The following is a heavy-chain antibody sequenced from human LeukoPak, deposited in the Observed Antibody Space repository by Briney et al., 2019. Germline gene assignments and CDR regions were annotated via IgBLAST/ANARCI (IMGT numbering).Heavy chain of an antibody. CDR2: IIPIFGTA. J-gene: IGHJ4*02. CDR3: ATRSTSYHLGGSPLDY. D-gene: IGHD2-2*01. V-gene: IGHV1-69*06. Sequence: SVKVSCKASGGTFSSYAISWVRQAPGQGLEWMGGIIPIFGTANYAQKFQGRVTITADKSTSTAYMELSSLRSEDTAVYYCATRSTSYHLGGSPLDYWGQGTLVTVSS. CDR1: GGTFSSYA.